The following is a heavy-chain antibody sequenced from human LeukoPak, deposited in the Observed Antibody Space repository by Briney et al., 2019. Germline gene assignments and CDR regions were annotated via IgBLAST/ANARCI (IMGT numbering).Heavy chain of an antibody. D-gene: IGHD3-3*01. Sequence: GGSLRLSCAASGFTFSTYAMNWVHQAPGKGLEWVSTISGSGSNTYYADSVKGRFTISRDNSRETLYLQMNSLRAEDTAVYYCARDKYYDFWSGYFPYYYGMDVWGQGTTVTVSS. V-gene: IGHV3-23*01. CDR3: ARDKYYDFWSGYFPYYYGMDV. CDR2: ISGSGSNT. J-gene: IGHJ6*02. CDR1: GFTFSTYA.